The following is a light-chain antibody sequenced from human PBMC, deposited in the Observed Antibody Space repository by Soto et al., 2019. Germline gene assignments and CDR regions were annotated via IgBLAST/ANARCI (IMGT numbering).Light chain of an antibody. CDR3: SSYISSSTYV. CDR1: SSDVGGYNY. J-gene: IGLJ1*01. Sequence: QSALTQPASVSGSPGQSITISCTGTSSDVGGYNYVSWYQQHPGKAPKLMTYDVSNRPSGVSNRFSGSKSVNTASLTISGLHAEDEADYYCSSYISSSTYVFGTGTKLTVL. CDR2: DVS. V-gene: IGLV2-14*01.